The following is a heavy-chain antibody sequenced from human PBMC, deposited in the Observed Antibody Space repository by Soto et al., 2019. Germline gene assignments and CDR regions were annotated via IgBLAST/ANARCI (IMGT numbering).Heavy chain of an antibody. D-gene: IGHD1-26*01. V-gene: IGHV3-30*09. J-gene: IGHJ4*02. CDR3: ARAPRAFPFDY. CDR2: ISYDGSNK. Sequence: GGSLRLSCAASGFNLSSYAMHWVRQAPGKGLEWVAVISYDGSNKYYADSVKGRFAISIDNSKNTLFLQMNSLIAEDTAVYYCARAPRAFPFDYWGQGTLVTVSS. CDR1: GFNLSSYA.